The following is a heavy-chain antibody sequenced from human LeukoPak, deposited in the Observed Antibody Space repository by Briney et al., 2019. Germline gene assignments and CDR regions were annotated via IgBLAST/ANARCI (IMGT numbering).Heavy chain of an antibody. CDR1: GFTFRSYA. CDR3: ARRAGAYSHPYDY. Sequence: GGSLRLSCAASGFTFRSYATSWVRQAPGKGLEWVSSISGIDDYTYYAESVKGRFTISRDNSRGTLYLQLNSLRAEDTAVYYCARRAGAYSHPYDYWGQGTLVTVSS. V-gene: IGHV3-23*01. CDR2: ISGIDDYT. J-gene: IGHJ4*02. D-gene: IGHD4/OR15-4a*01.